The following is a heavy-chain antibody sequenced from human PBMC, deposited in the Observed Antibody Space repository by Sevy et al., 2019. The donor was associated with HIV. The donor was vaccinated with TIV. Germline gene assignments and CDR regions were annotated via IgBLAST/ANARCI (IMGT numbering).Heavy chain of an antibody. D-gene: IGHD6-13*01. CDR1: GYTFTGYY. CDR3: ARDLNFEGYSSSWYEN. CDR2: INPNSGGT. V-gene: IGHV1-2*02. Sequence: ASVKVSCKASGYTFTGYYMHWVRQAPGQGLEWMGWINPNSGGTNYAQKFQGRDTMTRDTSISTAYMELSRLRSDDTAVYYCARDLNFEGYSSSWYENWGQGTLVTVSS. J-gene: IGHJ4*02.